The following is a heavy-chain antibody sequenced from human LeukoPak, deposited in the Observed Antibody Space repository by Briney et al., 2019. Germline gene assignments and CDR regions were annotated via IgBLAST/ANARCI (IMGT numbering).Heavy chain of an antibody. CDR2: INSDGSST. V-gene: IGHV3-74*01. J-gene: IGHJ3*02. CDR3: LRGYSYGYGSIDAFDI. Sequence: GGSLRLSCAASGFTFSSYWMYWVRQDPGKGLVWVSRINSDGSSTNYADSVKGRFTISRDNSKNTLYLQMNSLRAEDTAVYYCLRGYSYGYGSIDAFDIWGQGTMVTVSS. CDR1: GFTFSSYW. D-gene: IGHD5-18*01.